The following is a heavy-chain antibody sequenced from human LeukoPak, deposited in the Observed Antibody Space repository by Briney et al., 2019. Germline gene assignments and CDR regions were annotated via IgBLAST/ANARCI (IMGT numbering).Heavy chain of an antibody. CDR3: ARDPNRPYNWNDGDAFDI. Sequence: ASVKVSCKASGYTFTSYGISWVRQAPGQGLEWMGWISAYNGNTNYAQKLQGRVTMTTDTSTSTAYMELRSLRSDDTAVYYCARDPNRPYNWNDGDAFDIWGQGTMVTVSS. V-gene: IGHV1-18*01. J-gene: IGHJ3*02. CDR2: ISAYNGNT. D-gene: IGHD1-20*01. CDR1: GYTFTSYG.